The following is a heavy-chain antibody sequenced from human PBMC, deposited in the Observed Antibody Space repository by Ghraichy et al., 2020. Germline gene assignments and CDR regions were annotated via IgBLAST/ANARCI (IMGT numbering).Heavy chain of an antibody. Sequence: SCTASGFTFGDYAMSWFRQAPGKGLEWVGFIRRKGYGGTTEYAASVKGRFTISRDDSETIAYLQMNSLKTDDTAVYYCTRARIGTVTTSDYWGQGTLVNVSS. CDR3: TRARIGTVTTSDY. V-gene: IGHV3-49*03. D-gene: IGHD4-17*01. CDR1: GFTFGDYA. J-gene: IGHJ4*02. CDR2: IRRKGYGGTT.